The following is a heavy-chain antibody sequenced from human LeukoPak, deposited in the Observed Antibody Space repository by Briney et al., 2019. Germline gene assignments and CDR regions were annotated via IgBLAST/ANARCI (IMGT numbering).Heavy chain of an antibody. J-gene: IGHJ4*02. CDR1: GYTLTELS. V-gene: IGHV1-24*01. CDR3: ATLRHTIFGVVIPYDY. D-gene: IGHD3-3*01. CDR2: FDPEDGET. Sequence: ASVKVSCKVSGYTLTELSMYWVRQAPGKGLEWMGGFDPEDGETIYAQKFQGRVTMTEDTSTDTAYMELSSLRSEDTAVYYCATLRHTIFGVVIPYDYWGQGTLVTVSS.